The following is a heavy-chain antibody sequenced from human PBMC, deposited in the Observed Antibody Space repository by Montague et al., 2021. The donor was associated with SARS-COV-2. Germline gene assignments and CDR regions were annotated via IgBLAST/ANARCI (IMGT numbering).Heavy chain of an antibody. D-gene: IGHD5-24*01. Sequence: CAISGDSVAVEEPTRKSEKHSPSLDPRQHLGSHYLSKKNNEYAISVKSRITVNPDTSKNQFSLLLNSVTPEDTAVYYCARGWQKRFDPWGQGTLVTDSS. CDR2: SHYLSKKNN. CDR1: GDSVAVEEPT. CDR3: ARGWQKRFDP. V-gene: IGHV6-1*01. J-gene: IGHJ5*02.